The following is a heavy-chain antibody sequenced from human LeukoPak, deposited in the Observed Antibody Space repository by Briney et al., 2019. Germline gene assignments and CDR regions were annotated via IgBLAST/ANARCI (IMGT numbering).Heavy chain of an antibody. D-gene: IGHD6-25*01. Sequence: GGSLRLSCAASGFTFSSYAMSWVRQTPGKGLELVSAVSGSGGSTYYADSVKGRFTISRDNSKNTLYLQMNSLRAEDTAVYYCAKARYSSDLDYWGQGTLVTVSS. CDR1: GFTFSSYA. CDR3: AKARYSSDLDY. V-gene: IGHV3-23*01. CDR2: VSGSGGST. J-gene: IGHJ4*02.